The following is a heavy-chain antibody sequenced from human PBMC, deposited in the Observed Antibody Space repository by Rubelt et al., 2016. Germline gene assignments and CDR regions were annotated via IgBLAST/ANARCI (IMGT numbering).Heavy chain of an antibody. CDR2: IRSNSDTI. Sequence: RLSCAASGFMFSNFSMNWVRQAPGKGLEWISFIRSNSDTIYYADSVKGRFTVSRDNAKNSVSLQMNSLRAEDTAVYYCAREGYCSGGSCYYFDYWGQGTLVTVSS. CDR1: GFMFSNFS. V-gene: IGHV3-48*04. CDR3: AREGYCSGGSCYYFDY. D-gene: IGHD2-15*01. J-gene: IGHJ4*02.